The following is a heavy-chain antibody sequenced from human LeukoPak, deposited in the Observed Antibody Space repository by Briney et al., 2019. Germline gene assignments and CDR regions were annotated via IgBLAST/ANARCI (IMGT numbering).Heavy chain of an antibody. CDR3: ARGLITENAFDI. CDR2: IYYSGST. CDR1: GGSVSSGSYY. Sequence: SETLSLTCTVSGGSVSSGSYYWSWIRQPPGKGLEWIGYIYYSGSTNYNPSLKSRVTISVDTSKNQFSLKLSSVTAADTAVYYCARGLITENAFDIWGQGTMVTVSS. V-gene: IGHV4-61*01. D-gene: IGHD1-20*01. J-gene: IGHJ3*02.